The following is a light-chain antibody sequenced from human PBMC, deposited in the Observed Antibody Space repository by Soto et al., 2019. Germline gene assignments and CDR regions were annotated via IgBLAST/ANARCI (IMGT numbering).Light chain of an antibody. V-gene: IGKV1-5*01. CDR2: DAS. J-gene: IGKJ1*01. CDR1: QSISTW. Sequence: DIQMTQSPSTLSASVGDRVTITCRASQSISTWLAWYQQIPGRAPNLLIYDASSLESGVPSRFSGRGSGTEFTLTISILQPDDFATYYCQQYNDYPWTFGQGTNV. CDR3: QQYNDYPWT.